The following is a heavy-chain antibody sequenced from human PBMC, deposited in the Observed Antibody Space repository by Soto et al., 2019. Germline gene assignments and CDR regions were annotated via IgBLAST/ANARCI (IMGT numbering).Heavy chain of an antibody. CDR3: ARGTMLRGPGYYYAMDI. D-gene: IGHD3-10*01. CDR1: GDSISRNGYF. J-gene: IGHJ6*02. Sequence: SETLSLTCSVSGDSISRNGYFWTWIRHHPGKGLEWIGYIYYDGRSYYTPSLKSRVIISVDTSKNQFSLNLTAVTAAGTAVYYCARGTMLRGPGYYYAMDIWGQGTTVTVSS. V-gene: IGHV4-31*03. CDR2: IYYDGRS.